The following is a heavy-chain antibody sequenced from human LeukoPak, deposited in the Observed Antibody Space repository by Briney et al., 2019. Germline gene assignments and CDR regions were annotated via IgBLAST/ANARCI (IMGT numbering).Heavy chain of an antibody. J-gene: IGHJ4*02. Sequence: PGGSLRLSCAASGFTFSTYELNWVRQTPGKGLEWVSYITSSGSTIYYADSVKGRFTISRDNAKNSLFLQMNSLRAEDTAVYYCARDGNYYDSSGSRYYFDYWGQGTLVTVSS. CDR2: ITSSGSTI. CDR1: GFTFSTYE. V-gene: IGHV3-48*03. D-gene: IGHD3-22*01. CDR3: ARDGNYYDSSGSRYYFDY.